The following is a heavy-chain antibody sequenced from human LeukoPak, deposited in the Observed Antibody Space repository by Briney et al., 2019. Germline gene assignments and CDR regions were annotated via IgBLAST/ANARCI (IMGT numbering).Heavy chain of an antibody. CDR1: GFTFGAYY. V-gene: IGHV3-11*03. Sequence: GGSQRLSCAASGFTFGAYYMSWIRQAPGKGLGWVSYISGSGSYTSYADSVKGRFTISRDNAKNSLYLQMNSLRAEDTAVYYCARRESSSWYVVDYWGQGTLVNVSS. CDR3: ARRESSSWYVVDY. D-gene: IGHD6-13*01. CDR2: ISGSGSYT. J-gene: IGHJ4*02.